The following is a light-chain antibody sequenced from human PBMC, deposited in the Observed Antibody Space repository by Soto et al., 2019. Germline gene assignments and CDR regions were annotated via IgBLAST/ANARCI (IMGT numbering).Light chain of an antibody. CDR2: GNS. V-gene: IGLV1-40*01. CDR1: SSNIGAGYD. CDR3: QSYYSSLSGYVV. Sequence: QSVLTQPPSVSGAPRQRVTISCTGSSSNIGAGYDVHWYQQLPGTAPKLLIYGNSNRPSGVPDRFSGSKSGTSASLAITGLQAEDEADYYCQSYYSSLSGYVVFGGGTKLTVL. J-gene: IGLJ2*01.